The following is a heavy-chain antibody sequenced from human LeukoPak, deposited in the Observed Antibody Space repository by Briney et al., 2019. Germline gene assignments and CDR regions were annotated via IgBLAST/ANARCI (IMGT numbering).Heavy chain of an antibody. CDR1: GFTFSSSA. CDR2: ISNNGGYT. CDR3: AKQLGYCSDGSCYFPY. Sequence: GGSLRRSCAASGFTFSSSARSWVRQAPGKGLEWVSAISNNGGYTYYADSVQGRFTISRDNSKSTLCLQMNSLRAEDTAVYYCAKQLGYCSDGSCYFPYWGQGTLVTVSS. V-gene: IGHV3-23*01. D-gene: IGHD2-15*01. J-gene: IGHJ4*02.